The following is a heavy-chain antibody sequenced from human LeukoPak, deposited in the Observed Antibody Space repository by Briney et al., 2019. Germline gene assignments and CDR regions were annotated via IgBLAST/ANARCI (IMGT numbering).Heavy chain of an antibody. Sequence: SVKVSCKASGGTFSSYAISWVRQAPGQGLEWMGRIIPILGIANYAQKFQGRVTITADKSTSTAYMELSSLRSEDTAVYYCARQYYYGSGSYYNGYYYYGMDVWGQGTTVTVSS. V-gene: IGHV1-69*04. CDR3: ARQYYYGSGSYYNGYYYYGMDV. D-gene: IGHD3-10*01. J-gene: IGHJ6*02. CDR2: IIPILGIA. CDR1: GGTFSSYA.